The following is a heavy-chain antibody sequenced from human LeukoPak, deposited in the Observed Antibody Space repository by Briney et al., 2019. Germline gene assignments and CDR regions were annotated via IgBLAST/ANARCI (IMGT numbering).Heavy chain of an antibody. V-gene: IGHV3-48*01. CDR3: ARDGVRWLGDY. Sequence: GGSLRLSCAASGFTFSSYSMNWVRQAPGKGLEWVSYISSSSSTIYYADSVKGRLTISRDNAKNSLYLQMNSLRAEDTAVYYCARDGVRWLGDYWGQGTLVTVSS. CDR1: GFTFSSYS. CDR2: ISSSSSTI. J-gene: IGHJ4*02. D-gene: IGHD3-10*01.